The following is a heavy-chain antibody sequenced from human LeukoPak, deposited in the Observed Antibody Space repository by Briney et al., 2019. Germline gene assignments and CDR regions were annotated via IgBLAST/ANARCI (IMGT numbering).Heavy chain of an antibody. J-gene: IGHJ4*02. CDR1: GGSISSGGYS. D-gene: IGHD6-13*01. CDR3: AREYGGYSSTLFDY. Sequence: SETLSLTCAVSGGSISSGGYSWSWIRQPAGKGLEWIGRIYTSGSTNYNPSLKSRVTISVDTSKNQFSLKLSSVTAADTAVYYCAREYGGYSSTLFDYWGQGTLVTVSS. CDR2: IYTSGST. V-gene: IGHV4-61*02.